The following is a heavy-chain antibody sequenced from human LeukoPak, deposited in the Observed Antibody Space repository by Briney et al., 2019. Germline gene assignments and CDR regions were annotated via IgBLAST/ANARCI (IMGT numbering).Heavy chain of an antibody. CDR1: GYSISSGYY. D-gene: IGHD6-13*01. V-gene: IGHV4-38-2*01. CDR3: ARGSTSSWTFDY. J-gene: IGHJ4*02. Sequence: SETLSLTCAVSGYSISSGYYWGWIRQPPGKGLEWIGSIYHSGSTYYNPSLKSRVTISVDTSKNQFSLKLSSLTAADTAVYYCARGSTSSWTFDYWGQGTLVTVSS. CDR2: IYHSGST.